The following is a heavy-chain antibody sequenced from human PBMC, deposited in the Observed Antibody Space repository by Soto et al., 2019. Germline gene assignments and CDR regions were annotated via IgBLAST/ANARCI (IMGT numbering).Heavy chain of an antibody. J-gene: IGHJ4*02. CDR2: IYYSGST. CDR3: ATSHYYYDSSFYH. V-gene: IGHV4-59*01. D-gene: IGHD3-22*01. Sequence: PSEPLSLTCTVSGGSISSYYWSWIRQPPGKGLEWIGYIYYSGSTNYNPSLKSRVTISVDTSKNQFSLKLSSVTAADTAVYYCATSHYYYDSSFYHWGQGTLVTVSS. CDR1: GGSISSYY.